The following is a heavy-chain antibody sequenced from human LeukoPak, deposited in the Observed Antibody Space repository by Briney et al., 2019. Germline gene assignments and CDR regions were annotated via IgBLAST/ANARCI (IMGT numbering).Heavy chain of an antibody. CDR1: GFTFSSYA. J-gene: IGHJ4*02. Sequence: GGSLRLSCTASGFTFSSYAMRWVPQAPGKGLEWVSSITGNGDATYYADSVQGLFTISRDNSRNTLYLQMSSLRVEDTAIYYCADSNYWYPNDYWGQGTLVTVSS. CDR3: ADSNYWYPNDY. V-gene: IGHV3-23*01. CDR2: ITGNGDAT. D-gene: IGHD4-11*01.